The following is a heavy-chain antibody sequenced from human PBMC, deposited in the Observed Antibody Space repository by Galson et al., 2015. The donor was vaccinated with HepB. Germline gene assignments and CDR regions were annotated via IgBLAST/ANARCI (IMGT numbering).Heavy chain of an antibody. D-gene: IGHD6-19*01. CDR3: VGSSGCCPRREFDY. CDR1: GFTFSSYS. CDR2: ISSSSSYI. J-gene: IGHJ4*02. V-gene: IGHV3-21*01. Sequence: SLRLSCAASGFTFSSYSMNWVRQAPGKGLEWVSSISSSSSYIYYADSVKGRFTISRDNAKNSLYLQMNSLRAEDTAVYYCVGSSGCCPRREFDYWGQGTLVTVSS.